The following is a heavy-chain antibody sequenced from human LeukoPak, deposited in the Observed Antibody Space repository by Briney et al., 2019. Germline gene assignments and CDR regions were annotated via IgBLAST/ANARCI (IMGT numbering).Heavy chain of an antibody. CDR3: ARHTWFHFYY. J-gene: IGHJ4*02. CDR2: IKHDGSET. D-gene: IGHD3-10*01. V-gene: IGHV3-7*01. Sequence: PGGSLRLSCTASGFSFDAYSMTWVRQAPGKGLEWVANIKHDGSETYYADSVRGRVTIPRDNPKNSLYLQVNSLRAEDTAVYFCARHTWFHFYYWGQGTLVTASS. CDR1: GFSFDAYS.